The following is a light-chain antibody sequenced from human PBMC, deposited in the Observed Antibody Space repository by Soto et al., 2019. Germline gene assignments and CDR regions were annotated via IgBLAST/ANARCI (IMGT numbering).Light chain of an antibody. J-gene: IGKJ4*01. CDR1: RNINRK. CDR2: GAS. V-gene: IGKV3-15*01. Sequence: EIVMTQSPATLSVSPGERATLSCRASRNINRKLAWYQQKPGQAPRLLISGASTRATGIPARFSGSGSGTAFTLTISSLKSEDFAVYYCQQYYDYPPLIFGGGTKVEIK. CDR3: QQYYDYPPLI.